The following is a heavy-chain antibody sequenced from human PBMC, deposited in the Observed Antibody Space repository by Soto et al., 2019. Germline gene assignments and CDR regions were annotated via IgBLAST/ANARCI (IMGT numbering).Heavy chain of an antibody. J-gene: IGHJ3*02. CDR3: ARGLEYYDFWSGLGAFDI. Sequence: SETLSLTCTVSGGSISSGDYYWSWIRQPPGKGLEWIGYIYYSGSTYYNPSLKSRVTISVDTSKNQFSLKLSSVTAADTAVYYCARGLEYYDFWSGLGAFDIWGQGTMVTVSS. D-gene: IGHD3-3*01. CDR2: IYYSGST. CDR1: GGSISSGDYY. V-gene: IGHV4-30-4*01.